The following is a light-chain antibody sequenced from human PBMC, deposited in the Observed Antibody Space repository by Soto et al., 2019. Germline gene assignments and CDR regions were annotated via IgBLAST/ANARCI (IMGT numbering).Light chain of an antibody. Sequence: IVLTQSPGTLSLAPGESATLSCRASQSVSSAYLAWYQQIPGQAPRLLIYGVSSRATGIPDRFSGSGSGTDFTLTISGLEPEDFAVYYCQQSGSSFYTFGQGTKLEIK. CDR1: QSVSSAY. J-gene: IGKJ2*01. CDR3: QQSGSSFYT. CDR2: GVS. V-gene: IGKV3-20*01.